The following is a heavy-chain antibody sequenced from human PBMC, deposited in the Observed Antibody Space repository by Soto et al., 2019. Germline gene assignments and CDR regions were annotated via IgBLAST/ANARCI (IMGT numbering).Heavy chain of an antibody. CDR3: AIAPGGLGGLLFVPSDY. Sequence: EVQLLESGGGLVQPGGSLRLSCAASGFTYESYAMSWVRQAPGKGLEWVSGINSGGTVAHYADSVKGRFAISRDNSKNPLSLEMNSRRAEDPGLYYCAIAPGGLGGLLFVPSDYGGKGTLVTVS. CDR1: GFTYESYA. CDR2: INSGGTVA. D-gene: IGHD3-16*01. V-gene: IGHV3-23*01. J-gene: IGHJ4*02.